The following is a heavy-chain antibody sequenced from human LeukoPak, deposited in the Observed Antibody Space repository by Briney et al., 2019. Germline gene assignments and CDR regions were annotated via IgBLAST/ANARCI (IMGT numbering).Heavy chain of an antibody. V-gene: IGHV4-39*01. CDR1: GGSISSSRYY. Sequence: KPSETLSLTCTVSGGSISSSRYYWGWVRQPPGKGLEWIGIIYYTGSTYYNPSLKSRVTISVDTSKNQFSLKLSSVTAADTAVYYCARRSYDGAYFDYWGQGTLVTVSS. CDR2: IYYTGST. D-gene: IGHD3-22*01. J-gene: IGHJ4*02. CDR3: ARRSYDGAYFDY.